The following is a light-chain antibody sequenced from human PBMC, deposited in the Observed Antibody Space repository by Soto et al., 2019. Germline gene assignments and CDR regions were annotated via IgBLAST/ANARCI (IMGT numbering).Light chain of an antibody. V-gene: IGKV4-1*01. CDR1: QSVLYSANNKNY. Sequence: DIVMTQSPDSLAVSLGARATINCKSSQSVLYSANNKNYLAWYQQKPGQPPKLLIYWASTREGGVPDRFSGSGSGTDFTLTISSLQTEDVAIYYCQQYYNTPLTFGGGTKVEIK. CDR2: WAS. J-gene: IGKJ4*01. CDR3: QQYYNTPLT.